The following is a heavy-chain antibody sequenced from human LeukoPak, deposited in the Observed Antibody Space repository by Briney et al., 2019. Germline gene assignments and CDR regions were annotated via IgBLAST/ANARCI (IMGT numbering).Heavy chain of an antibody. V-gene: IGHV4-59*01. Sequence: PSETLSLTCTVSGGSISSYYWSWIRQPPGKGLEWIGYIYYSGSTNYNPSLKSRVTISVDTSKNQFSLKLSSVTAADTAVYYCARAVSWTDYYYYMDVWGKGTTVTVSS. CDR2: IYYSGST. J-gene: IGHJ6*03. CDR3: ARAVSWTDYYYYMDV. CDR1: GGSISSYY. D-gene: IGHD6-13*01.